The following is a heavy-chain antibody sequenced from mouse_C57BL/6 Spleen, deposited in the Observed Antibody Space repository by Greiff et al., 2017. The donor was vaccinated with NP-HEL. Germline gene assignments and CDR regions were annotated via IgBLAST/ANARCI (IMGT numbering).Heavy chain of an antibody. CDR3: AREGKGSD. CDR1: GYAFSSSW. J-gene: IGHJ2*01. Sequence: VQLQQSGPELVKPGASVKISCKASGYAFSSSWMNWVKQRPGKGLEWIGRIYPGDGDTNYNGKFKGKATLTADKSSSTAYMQLSSLTSEDSAVYFCAREGKGSDWGQGTTLTVSS. V-gene: IGHV1-82*01. D-gene: IGHD1-3*01. CDR2: IYPGDGDT.